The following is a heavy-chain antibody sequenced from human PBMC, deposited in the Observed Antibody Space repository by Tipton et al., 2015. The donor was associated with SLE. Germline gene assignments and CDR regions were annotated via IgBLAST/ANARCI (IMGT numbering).Heavy chain of an antibody. CDR2: IYYSGST. V-gene: IGHV4-59*01. CDR1: GGSISSYY. Sequence: TLSLTCTVSGGSISSYYWSWFRPPPGKGLEWIGYIYYSGSTNYNPSLKSRVTISIDTSKNQFSLKLSSVTAADTAVYYCARTVDTFFDNWGQGTLVTVSS. J-gene: IGHJ4*02. CDR3: ARTVDTFFDN. D-gene: IGHD2/OR15-2a*01.